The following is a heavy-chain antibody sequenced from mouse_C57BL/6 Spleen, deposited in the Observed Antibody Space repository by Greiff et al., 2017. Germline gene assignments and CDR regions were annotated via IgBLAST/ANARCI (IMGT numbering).Heavy chain of an antibody. CDR1: GFTFSDYG. Sequence: EVMLVESGGGLVKPGGSLKLSCAASGFTFSDYGMHWVRQAPEKGLEWVAYISSGSSTIYYADTVKGRFTISRDNAKNTLFLQMTSLRSEDTAMYYCAIQRGDYFDYWGQGTTLTVSS. V-gene: IGHV5-17*01. CDR3: AIQRGDYFDY. CDR2: ISSGSSTI. J-gene: IGHJ2*01.